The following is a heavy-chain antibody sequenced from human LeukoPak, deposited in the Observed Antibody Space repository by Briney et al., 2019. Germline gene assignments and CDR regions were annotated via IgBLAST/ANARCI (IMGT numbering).Heavy chain of an antibody. D-gene: IGHD3-10*01. V-gene: IGHV3-30*18. CDR1: GFTFSSYG. J-gene: IGHJ4*02. Sequence: PGGSLRLSCAASGFTFSSYGMHWVRQAPGKGLEWVAVISYDGSNKYYADSVKGRFTISRDNSKNTLLLQMNNVRTEDTAVYYCAKDKSVSADYYFDYWGQGTLVTVSS. CDR3: AKDKSVSADYYFDY. CDR2: ISYDGSNK.